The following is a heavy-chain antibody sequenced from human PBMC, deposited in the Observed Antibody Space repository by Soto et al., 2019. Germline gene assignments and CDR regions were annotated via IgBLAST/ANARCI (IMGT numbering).Heavy chain of an antibody. CDR2: IYYSGST. J-gene: IGHJ4*02. Sequence: QPPGKGLEWIGYIYYSGSTNYNPSLKSRVTISVDTSKNQFSLKLSSVTAADTAVYYCARTYYDFWSGYYLDYWGQGTLVTVSS. V-gene: IGHV4-59*01. D-gene: IGHD3-3*01. CDR3: ARTYYDFWSGYYLDY.